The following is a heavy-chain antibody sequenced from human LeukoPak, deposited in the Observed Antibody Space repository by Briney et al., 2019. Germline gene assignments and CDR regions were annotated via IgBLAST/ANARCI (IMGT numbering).Heavy chain of an antibody. V-gene: IGHV1-2*02. CDR1: GYTFTGYY. Sequence: ASEKVSCKASGYTFTGYYMHWVRQAPGQGLEWMGWINPNSGGTNYAQKFQGRVTITRDTSASTAYMELSSLRSEDTAVYYCATDPGETVPAAKGPRGDYCYGMDVWGQGTTVTVSS. CDR3: ATDPGETVPAAKGPRGDYCYGMDV. D-gene: IGHD2-2*01. J-gene: IGHJ6*02. CDR2: INPNSGGT.